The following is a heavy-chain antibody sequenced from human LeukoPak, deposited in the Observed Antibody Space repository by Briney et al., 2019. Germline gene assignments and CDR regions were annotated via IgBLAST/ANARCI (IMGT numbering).Heavy chain of an antibody. J-gene: IGHJ6*02. CDR3: ARDGGYLPLYGMDV. CDR2: IIPIFGTA. D-gene: IGHD5-12*01. CDR1: GYTFTSYY. V-gene: IGHV1-69*13. Sequence: ASVKVSCKASGYTFTSYYMHWVRQAPGQGLEWMGGIIPIFGTANYAQKFQGRVTITADESTSTAYMELSSLRSEDTAVYYCARDGGYLPLYGMDVWGQGTTVTVSS.